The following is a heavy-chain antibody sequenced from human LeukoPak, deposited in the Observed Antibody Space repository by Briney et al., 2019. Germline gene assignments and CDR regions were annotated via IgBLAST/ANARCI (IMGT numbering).Heavy chain of an antibody. Sequence: GGSLRLSCAASGFTFSSYSMNWVRQAPGKGLEWVSSISSSSSYIYYADSVKGRFTISRDNAKNSLYLQMNSLRAEDTAVYYCARDPQTTVTTPYYFDYWGQGTPVTVSS. CDR3: ARDPQTTVTTPYYFDY. CDR1: GFTFSSYS. V-gene: IGHV3-21*01. CDR2: ISSSSSYI. J-gene: IGHJ4*02. D-gene: IGHD4-17*01.